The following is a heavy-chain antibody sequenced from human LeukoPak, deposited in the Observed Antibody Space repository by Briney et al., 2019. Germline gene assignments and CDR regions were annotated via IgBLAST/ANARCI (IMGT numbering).Heavy chain of an antibody. V-gene: IGHV3-23*01. CDR2: ISGSGGST. D-gene: IGHD1/OR15-1a*01. Sequence: GGSLRLSCAASGFTFSSYAMSWVRQAPGKGLEWVSAISGSGGSTYYADSVKGRFTISRDNSKNTLYLQMNSLRAEDTAVYYCAKMNNRNSAPLWDYYYGMDVWGQGTTVTVSS. CDR3: AKMNNRNSAPLWDYYYGMDV. CDR1: GFTFSSYA. J-gene: IGHJ6*02.